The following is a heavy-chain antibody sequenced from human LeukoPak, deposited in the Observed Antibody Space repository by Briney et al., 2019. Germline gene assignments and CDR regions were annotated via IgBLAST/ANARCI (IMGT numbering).Heavy chain of an antibody. CDR1: GYTFTSYG. CDR3: ARVPPIVVVPAAMVNYYYYYMDV. V-gene: IGHV1-18*01. J-gene: IGHJ6*03. D-gene: IGHD2-2*01. CDR2: INAYNGNT. Sequence: ASVKVSCKASGYTFTSYGISWVRQAPGQGLEWMGWINAYNGNTNYAQKLQGRVTMTTDTSTSTAYMELRSLRSDDTAVYYCARVPPIVVVPAAMVNYYYYYMDVWGKGTTVTVSS.